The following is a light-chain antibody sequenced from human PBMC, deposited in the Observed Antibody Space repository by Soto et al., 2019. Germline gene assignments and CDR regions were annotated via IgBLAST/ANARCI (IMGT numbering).Light chain of an antibody. CDR1: QTIYNY. J-gene: IGKJ4*01. V-gene: IGKV1-39*01. Sequence: DIQMTQSPTSLSASIGERVSITCRASQTIYNYLNWYQQKKGKAPRLLIYAASSLQSGVPSRFSGSASGADFTLTISSLQPEDYATYYCQQTYSSPLTFGGGTKVDIK. CDR2: AAS. CDR3: QQTYSSPLT.